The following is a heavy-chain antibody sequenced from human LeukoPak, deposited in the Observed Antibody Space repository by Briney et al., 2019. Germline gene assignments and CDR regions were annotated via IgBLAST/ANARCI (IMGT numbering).Heavy chain of an antibody. D-gene: IGHD6-13*01. V-gene: IGHV1-24*01. Sequence: ASVKVSCKVSGYTLTELSMHWVRQAPGKGLEWMGGFDPEDGETIYAQKFQGRVTMTEDTSTDTAYMELSSLRSEDTAVYYCARGGSSSWSYYYYMDVWGKGTTVTVSS. CDR1: GYTLTELS. CDR2: FDPEDGET. J-gene: IGHJ6*03. CDR3: ARGGSSSWSYYYYMDV.